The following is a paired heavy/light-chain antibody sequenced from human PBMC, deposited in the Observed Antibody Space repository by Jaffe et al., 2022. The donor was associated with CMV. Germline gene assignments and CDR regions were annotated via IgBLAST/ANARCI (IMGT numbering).Heavy chain of an antibody. D-gene: IGHD2-15*01. V-gene: IGHV3-21*01. CDR3: ATQIVVTAPTDPLEY. CDR1: RFTFSSYS. J-gene: IGHJ4*02. Sequence: EVQLVESGGGLVRPGGSLRLSCAASRFTFSSYSMNWVRQAPGKGLEWVSSISSSSRYIYYADSVTGRFTISRDNAKNSLYLQMNSLRAEDTAVYYCATQIVVTAPTDPLEYWGQGTLVTVSS. CDR2: ISSSSRYI.
Light chain of an antibody. J-gene: IGLJ2*01. Sequence: QSALTQPASVSGSPGQSITISCTGTSSDIGSFNVVSWYQQHPGKAPKLMIYEVSKRPSGVSNRFSGSKSGDTASLTISGLQAEDEADYYCCSYAGSTPYVIFGGGTKLTVL. CDR1: SSDIGSFNV. V-gene: IGLV2-23*02. CDR3: CSYAGSTPYVI. CDR2: EVS.